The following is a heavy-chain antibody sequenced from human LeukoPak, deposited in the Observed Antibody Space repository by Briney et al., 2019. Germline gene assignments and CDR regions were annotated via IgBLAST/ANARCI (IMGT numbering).Heavy chain of an antibody. CDR2: INHSGST. J-gene: IGHJ4*02. CDR1: GGSFSGYY. V-gene: IGHV4-34*01. D-gene: IGHD4-23*01. CDR3: ARGPPSTVVTLEVTFDY. Sequence: SETLSLTCAVYGGSFSGYYWSWIRQPPGKGLEWIGEINHSGSTNYNPSLKSRVTISVGTSKNQFSLKLSSVTAADTAVYYCARGPPSTVVTLEVTFDYWGQGTLVTVSS.